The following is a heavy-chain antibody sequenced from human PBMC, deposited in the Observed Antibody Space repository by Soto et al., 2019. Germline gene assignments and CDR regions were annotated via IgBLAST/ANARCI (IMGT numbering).Heavy chain of an antibody. CDR1: GGSFSGYY. Sequence: SETLSLTCAVYGGSFSGYYWSWIRQPPGKGLEWIGEINHSGSSNYNPSLKSRVTISVDTSKNQFSLKLSSVTAADTAVYYCARGNYYCSWSYSHSDWFDPWGQGTLVTVSS. CDR3: ARGNYYCSWSYSHSDWFDP. J-gene: IGHJ5*02. V-gene: IGHV4-34*01. D-gene: IGHD3-10*01. CDR2: INHSGSS.